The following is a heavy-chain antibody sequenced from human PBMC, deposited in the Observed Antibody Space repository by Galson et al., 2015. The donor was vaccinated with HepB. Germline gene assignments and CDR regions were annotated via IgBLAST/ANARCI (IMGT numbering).Heavy chain of an antibody. D-gene: IGHD2-15*01. CDR3: ARGGFGVGVGATQNNWFDP. V-gene: IGHV1-18*04. Sequence: VKVSCKASGYTFSTYSITWVRQAPGQGLEWMGWISPYNRYTSYARKVQGRVTMTTDISTSTAYMELRSLRSDDTAVYYCARGGFGVGVGATQNNWFDPWGQGTLVTVSS. J-gene: IGHJ5*02. CDR2: ISPYNRYT. CDR1: GYTFSTYS.